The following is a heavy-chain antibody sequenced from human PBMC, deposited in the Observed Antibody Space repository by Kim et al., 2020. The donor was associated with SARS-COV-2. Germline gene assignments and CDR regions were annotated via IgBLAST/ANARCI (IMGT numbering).Heavy chain of an antibody. D-gene: IGHD3-10*01. J-gene: IGHJ6*02. V-gene: IGHV3-30*18. Sequence: GGSLRLSCAASGFTFSSYGMHWVRQAPGKGLEWVAVISYDGSNKYYADSVKGRFTISRDNSKNTLYLQMNSLRAEDTAVYYCAKESGSGSYYAWTYYYYGMDVWGQGPTVTVSS. CDR2: ISYDGSNK. CDR3: AKESGSGSYYAWTYYYYGMDV. CDR1: GFTFSSYG.